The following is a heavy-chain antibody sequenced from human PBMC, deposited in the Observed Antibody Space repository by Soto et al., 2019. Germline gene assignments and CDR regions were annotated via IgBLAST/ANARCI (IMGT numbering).Heavy chain of an antibody. CDR1: GYTFTEYG. D-gene: IGHD2-2*01. CDR3: AREYCTSTSCYGSDF. V-gene: IGHV1-18*01. CDR2: ISTYNGGT. J-gene: IGHJ4*02. Sequence: QVQLVQSGAEVKKPGASVKVSCKASGYTFTEYGISWVRQAPGHGLEWMGWISTYNGGTKYAQNVQGRVTMTTDTSTTTAYMELTSLTSDDTALYYCAREYCTSTSCYGSDFWGQGTLVTVSS.